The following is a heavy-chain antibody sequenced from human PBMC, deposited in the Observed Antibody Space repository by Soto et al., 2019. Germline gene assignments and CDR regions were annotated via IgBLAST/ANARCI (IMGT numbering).Heavy chain of an antibody. J-gene: IGHJ6*03. Sequence: PSEPPSLTCTSSGGSISSFYCSWIRKPPGKGLERIGHLYYTGTTNYNPTLNSRVTISVDTSKNEYSLQMRSLTAADTASYNCAKVLRSVDNSYYYMDVGVKESTVTVFS. CDR1: GGSISSFY. CDR3: AKVLRSVDNSYYYMDV. V-gene: IGHV4-59*01. CDR2: LYYTGTT.